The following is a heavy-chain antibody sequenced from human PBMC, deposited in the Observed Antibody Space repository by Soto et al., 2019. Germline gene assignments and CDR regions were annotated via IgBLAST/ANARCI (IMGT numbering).Heavy chain of an antibody. V-gene: IGHV1-3*01. CDR2: INGGNGNT. CDR1: GYTFSTYA. J-gene: IGHJ4*02. CDR3: AREFLGRFGVDRLDY. Sequence: QVQLLQSGAEVKKPGASVKVSCQAAGYTFSTYAMHWVRQAPGQGLEWMGWINGGNGNTKYLQKFQGRLTVTRDTSAATAYMELSSLTSGDTAVYYCAREFLGRFGVDRLDYWGQGTLVTVSS. D-gene: IGHD3-3*01.